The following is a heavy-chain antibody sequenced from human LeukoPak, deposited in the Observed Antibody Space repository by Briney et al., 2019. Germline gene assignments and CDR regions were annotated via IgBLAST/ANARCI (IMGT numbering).Heavy chain of an antibody. CDR3: ARGYYYDSSGPRVFDI. V-gene: IGHV1-69*05. J-gene: IGHJ3*02. CDR2: IIPIFGTA. D-gene: IGHD3-22*01. Sequence: SVKVSCKASGGTFSSYAISWVRQAPGQGLEWRGGIIPIFGTANYAQKFQGRVTITTDESTSTAYMELSSLRSEDTAVYYCARGYYYDSSGPRVFDIWGQGTMVTVSS. CDR1: GGTFSSYA.